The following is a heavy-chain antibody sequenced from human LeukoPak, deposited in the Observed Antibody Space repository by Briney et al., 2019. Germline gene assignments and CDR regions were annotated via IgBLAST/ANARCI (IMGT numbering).Heavy chain of an antibody. D-gene: IGHD3-22*01. V-gene: IGHV4-38-2*01. Sequence: PSETLSLTCAVSGYSISSGYYWGGIRPPPGKGLEWIGTISHSWSTYYNPSLKSRVTISVDTSKNQFSLRLSSVTAADTAVYYCARSPSHYYDSSGYFDYWGQGTLVTVSS. CDR2: ISHSWST. J-gene: IGHJ4*02. CDR1: GYSISSGYY. CDR3: ARSPSHYYDSSGYFDY.